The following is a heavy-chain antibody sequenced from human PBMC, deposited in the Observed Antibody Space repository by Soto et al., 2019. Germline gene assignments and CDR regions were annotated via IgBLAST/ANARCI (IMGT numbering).Heavy chain of an antibody. V-gene: IGHV2-5*02. Sequence: QITLKESGPTLVKPTQTLTLTCTFSGFSLTDNGVGVGWIRQPPGKALEWLALIYWDDNKRYSPSLESRLTITNDTSKNHVVLTLTNIDPVDTGTYFCAHSSDCGSGIENFDYWGQGTLVAVSS. CDR3: AHSSDCGSGIENFDY. CDR1: GFSLTDNGVG. D-gene: IGHD3-10*01. J-gene: IGHJ4*01. CDR2: IYWDDNK.